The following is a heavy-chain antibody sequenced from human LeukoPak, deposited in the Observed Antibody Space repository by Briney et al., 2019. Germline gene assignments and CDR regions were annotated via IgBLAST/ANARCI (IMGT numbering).Heavy chain of an antibody. J-gene: IGHJ4*02. V-gene: IGHV3-30*02. CDR3: AKASLGYDILTGYDY. CDR2: IRYDGSNK. D-gene: IGHD3-9*01. CDR1: GFTFSNYA. Sequence: PGGSLRLSCAASGFTFSNYAMHWVRQPPGKGLEWVAFIRYDGSNKYYADSVKGRFTISRDNSKNTLYLQMNSLRAEDTAVYYCAKASLGYDILTGYDYWGQGTLVTVSS.